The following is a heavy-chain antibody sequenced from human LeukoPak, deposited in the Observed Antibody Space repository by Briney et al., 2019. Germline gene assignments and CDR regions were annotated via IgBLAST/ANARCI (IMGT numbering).Heavy chain of an antibody. D-gene: IGHD1-26*01. CDR3: ARARVGATFRDAFDI. Sequence: GASVKVSCKASGGTFSSYAISWVRQAPGQGLEWMGGIIPIFGTANYAQKFQGRVTITADESTSTAYMELSSLRSDDTAVYYCARARVGATFRDAFDIWGQGTMVTVSS. V-gene: IGHV1-69*01. J-gene: IGHJ3*02. CDR1: GGTFSSYA. CDR2: IIPIFGTA.